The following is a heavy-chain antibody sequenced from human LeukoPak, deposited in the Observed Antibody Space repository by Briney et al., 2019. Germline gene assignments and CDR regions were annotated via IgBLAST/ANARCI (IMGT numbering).Heavy chain of an antibody. Sequence: SETLSLTCTVSGDSITNYYWSWIRQPPGKGLEWIGFIYYSGSTNYNPSLKSRVTISVDTSKNQFSLKASSVTAADTAVYYCARAGLVGATPLYFDNWGQGTLVTVSS. CDR2: IYYSGST. CDR3: ARAGLVGATPLYFDN. J-gene: IGHJ4*02. CDR1: GDSITNYY. V-gene: IGHV4-59*08. D-gene: IGHD1-26*01.